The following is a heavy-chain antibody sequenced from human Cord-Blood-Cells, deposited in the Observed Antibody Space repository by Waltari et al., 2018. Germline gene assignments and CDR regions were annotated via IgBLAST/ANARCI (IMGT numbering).Heavy chain of an antibody. D-gene: IGHD7-27*01. V-gene: IGHV1-2*05. CDR2: INPTSGGT. CDR1: VLNFTGYH. CDR3: ARGGYVGNWGKWYFDL. J-gene: IGHJ2*01. Sequence: QVQLVESGAEVRKRGAHGTVSCQGSVLNFTGYHMHWVRQAPGQGLEWMGRINPTSGGTNCAQKFQGRVTMTRDTSISTASMELRSLRSDDTGVYYCARGGYVGNWGKWYFDLWGRGTLVTVSS.